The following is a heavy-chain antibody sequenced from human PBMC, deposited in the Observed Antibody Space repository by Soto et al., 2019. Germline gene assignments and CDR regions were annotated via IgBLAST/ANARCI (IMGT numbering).Heavy chain of an antibody. Sequence: EVQLVESGGGLVQPGGSLRLSCTASGFTFSNYWMSWVRLAPGTGLEWVATIKQDGSDKYYVDSVRGRFAVSRDNAKNTLYLQMDSLRPDDTAVYHCARGCGSVSCPYYIEDWGKGTTVTVSS. CDR2: IKQDGSDK. V-gene: IGHV3-7*04. D-gene: IGHD2-2*01. CDR3: ARGCGSVSCPYYIED. J-gene: IGHJ6*03. CDR1: GFTFSNYW.